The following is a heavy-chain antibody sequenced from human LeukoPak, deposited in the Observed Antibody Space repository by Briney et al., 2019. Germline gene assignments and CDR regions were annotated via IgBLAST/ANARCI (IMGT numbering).Heavy chain of an antibody. Sequence: HPGGSLRLSCSASGFTFSSYAMHWVRQAPGKGLEYVSAISSNGGSTYYADSVKGRFTISRDNSKNTLYLQMNSLRAEDTAVYYCAKAYSSSWFSNFDYWGQGTLVTVSS. J-gene: IGHJ4*02. CDR3: AKAYSSSWFSNFDY. CDR2: ISSNGGST. D-gene: IGHD6-13*01. V-gene: IGHV3-64*04. CDR1: GFTFSSYA.